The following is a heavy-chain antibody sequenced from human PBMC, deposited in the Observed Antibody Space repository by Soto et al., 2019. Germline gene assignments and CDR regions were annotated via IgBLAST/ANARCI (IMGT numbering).Heavy chain of an antibody. D-gene: IGHD3-10*01. CDR3: AHRSGFGELRY. J-gene: IGHJ4*02. CDR2: IYWDDNK. CDR1: GFSLSTSGVG. V-gene: IGHV2-5*02. Sequence: QITLKESGPPLVKPTQTLTLTCTFSGFSLSTSGVGVGWIRQPPGKALEWLALIYWDDNKLYSPSLKSRLTITKDTSKNQVVLTMTNMDRVDTATYHCAHRSGFGELRYWGQGTLVTVSS.